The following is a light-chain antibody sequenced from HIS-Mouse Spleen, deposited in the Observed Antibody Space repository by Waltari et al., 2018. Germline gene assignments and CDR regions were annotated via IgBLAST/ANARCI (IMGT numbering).Light chain of an antibody. CDR2: DAS. V-gene: IGKV3-11*01. CDR1: QSVSSY. J-gene: IGKJ2*01. Sequence: DIVLPQSPATLSLSPGESATLSCRASQSVSSYLAWYQQKPGQAPRLLIYDASNRATGIPARFSGSGSGTDFTLTISSLEPEDFAVYYCQQRSNWPLFGQGTKLEIK. CDR3: QQRSNWPL.